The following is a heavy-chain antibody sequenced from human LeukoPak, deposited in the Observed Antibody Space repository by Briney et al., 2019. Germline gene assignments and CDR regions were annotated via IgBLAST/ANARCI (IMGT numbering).Heavy chain of an antibody. V-gene: IGHV3-48*02. CDR3: ASRDYFDY. CDR1: GFTFSTKS. CDR2: ITADSGTT. Sequence: PGGSLRLSCAVSGFTFSTKSMNWVRQAPGKGLEWVSYITADSGTTYYADSVKDRFTISRDNAKNSLYLQMNSLRDEDTAVYYCASRDYFDYWGQGTLVTVSS. J-gene: IGHJ4*02.